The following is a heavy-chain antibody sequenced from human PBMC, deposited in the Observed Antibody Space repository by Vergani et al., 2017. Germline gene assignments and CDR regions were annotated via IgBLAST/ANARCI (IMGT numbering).Heavy chain of an antibody. J-gene: IGHJ4*02. V-gene: IGHV3-23*01. CDR3: AKDRVVPTGPFDF. D-gene: IGHD2-2*01. CDR2: ISGSGADT. CDR1: GFTFISYA. Sequence: EVQLLESGGGFVQPGGSLRLSCAASGFTFISYAMSWVRQAPGKGLEWVSSISGSGADTHYADSVKGRFTISRDNLENTLYLQMNSLRAEYTAVYYCAKDRVVPTGPFDFWGQGTLVTVSS.